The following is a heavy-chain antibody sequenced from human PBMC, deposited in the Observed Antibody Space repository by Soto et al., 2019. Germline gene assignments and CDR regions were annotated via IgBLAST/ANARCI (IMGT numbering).Heavy chain of an antibody. D-gene: IGHD2-2*02. CDR3: ARDQVVPAAIDYYYGMDV. J-gene: IGHJ6*02. CDR1: GFTFSSYA. CDR2: ISYDGSNK. Sequence: PGGSLRLSCAASGFTFSSYAMHWVRQAPGKGLEWVAVISYDGSNKYYADSVKGRFTISRDNSKNTLYLQMNSLRAEDTAVYYCARDQVVPAAIDYYYGMDVWGQGTTVTVSS. V-gene: IGHV3-30-3*01.